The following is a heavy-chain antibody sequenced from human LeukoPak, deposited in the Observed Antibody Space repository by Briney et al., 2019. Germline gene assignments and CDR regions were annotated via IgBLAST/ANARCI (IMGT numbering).Heavy chain of an antibody. CDR3: AKEGGYIYGYGFDS. D-gene: IGHD5-18*01. CDR1: GFTFSNYA. V-gene: IGHV3-23*01. J-gene: IGHJ4*02. Sequence: GGSLRLSCAASGFTFSNYAMSWVRQAPGKGLEWVSGISGSDSNSNSADSVKGRFTISRDNSKNTLYLQMNRLRAEDTAVYYCAKEGGYIYGYGFDSWGQGTLVTVSS. CDR2: ISGSDSNS.